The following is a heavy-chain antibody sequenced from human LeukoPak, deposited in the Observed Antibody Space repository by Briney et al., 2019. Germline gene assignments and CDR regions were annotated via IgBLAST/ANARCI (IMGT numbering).Heavy chain of an antibody. J-gene: IGHJ6*03. Sequence: ASVKVSCKASGYTFTGYYMHWVRQAPGQGLEWMGWINPNSGGTNYAQKLQGRVTMTTDTSTSTAYMELRSLRSDDTAVYYCARSHGYCSSTSCYVLSGWGTWGYYYYMDVWGKGTTVTISS. V-gene: IGHV1-2*02. CDR2: INPNSGGT. CDR1: GYTFTGYY. D-gene: IGHD2-2*01. CDR3: ARSHGYCSSTSCYVLSGWGTWGYYYYMDV.